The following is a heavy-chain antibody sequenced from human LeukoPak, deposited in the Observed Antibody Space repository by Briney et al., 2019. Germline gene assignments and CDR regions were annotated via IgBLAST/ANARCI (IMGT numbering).Heavy chain of an antibody. CDR2: IYYSGST. CDR1: GGSISSYY. D-gene: IGHD3-9*01. Sequence: SETLSLTCTVSGGSISSYYWSWIRQPPGKGLEWSGYIYYSGSTNYNPSLKSRVAISVDTSKNQFSLKLSSVTAADTAVYYCAGGNDILTGYPLYYFDYWGQGTLVTVSS. CDR3: AGGNDILTGYPLYYFDY. V-gene: IGHV4-59*08. J-gene: IGHJ4*02.